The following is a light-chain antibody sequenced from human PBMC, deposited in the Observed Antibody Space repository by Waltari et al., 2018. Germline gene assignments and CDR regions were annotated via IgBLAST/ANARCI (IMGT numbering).Light chain of an antibody. J-gene: IGLJ1*01. Sequence: SYELTQPPSVSVSPGQTASMTCSGDRLGDKYACWYQQKPGKSPVLVIYQDTKRPSRFPERFSGSKSGNTATLTISGTQAMDEADYYCQAWDSTTANYVFGPGTKMTVL. CDR2: QDT. CDR3: QAWDSTTANYV. V-gene: IGLV3-1*01. CDR1: RLGDKY.